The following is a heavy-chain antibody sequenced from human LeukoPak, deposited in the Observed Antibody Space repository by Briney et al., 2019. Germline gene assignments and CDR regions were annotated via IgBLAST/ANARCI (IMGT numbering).Heavy chain of an antibody. D-gene: IGHD6-19*01. J-gene: IGHJ4*02. CDR1: GYTFTSYS. Sequence: ASVKVSCKASGYTFTSYSISWVRQAPGQGLEWMGWISVYNGDTKYAQKFQGRVTTTTDTSTSTAYMELRSLRSDDTAVYYCARDQVAVAGDFDYWGQGTLVTVS. V-gene: IGHV1-18*04. CDR3: ARDQVAVAGDFDY. CDR2: ISVYNGDT.